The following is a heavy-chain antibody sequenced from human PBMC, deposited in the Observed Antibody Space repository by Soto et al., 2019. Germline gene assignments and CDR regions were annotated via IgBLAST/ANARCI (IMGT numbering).Heavy chain of an antibody. CDR1: GFSLSDTRVG. J-gene: IGHJ5*02. CDR3: ARMQWGNWFDP. Sequence: QVTLKESGPGLVKPTETLTLTCTVSGFSLSDTRVGVTWIRQPPGKALEWLAHIFSNDEKSYSTSLKSRLTTPQDTSKSQVVLTMTNMDPVDTATYYCARMQWGNWFDPWGQGTLVTVSS. V-gene: IGHV2-26*01. D-gene: IGHD2-8*01. CDR2: IFSNDEK.